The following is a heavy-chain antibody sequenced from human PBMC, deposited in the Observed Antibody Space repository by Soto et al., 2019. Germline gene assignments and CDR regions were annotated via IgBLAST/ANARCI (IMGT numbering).Heavy chain of an antibody. V-gene: IGHV3-30-3*01. CDR1: GFTFSSYA. CDR2: ISYDGSNK. CDR3: ASLAVAGPVDY. D-gene: IGHD6-19*01. Sequence: GGSLRLSCAASGFTFSSYAMHWVRQAPGKGLEWVAVISYDGSNKYYADSVKGRFTISRDNSKNTLYLQMNSLRAEDTAAYYCASLAVAGPVDYWGQGTLVTVSS. J-gene: IGHJ4*02.